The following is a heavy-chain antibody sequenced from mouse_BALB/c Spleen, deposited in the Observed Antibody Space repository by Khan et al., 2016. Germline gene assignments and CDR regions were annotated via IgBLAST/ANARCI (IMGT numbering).Heavy chain of an antibody. CDR2: INPDSRTI. Sequence: EVKLLESGGGLVQPGGSLKLSCAASGFDFRRYWMSWVRQAPGKGLEWIGEINPDSRTINYTSSLKDKFTISRDNAKNTVYVQMSKVRSEDTDRYYCSRAGYYGYLACWGQGTLVSVSA. CDR3: SRAGYYGYLAC. D-gene: IGHD1-1*01. CDR1: GFDFRRYW. J-gene: IGHJ3*01. V-gene: IGHV4-1*02.